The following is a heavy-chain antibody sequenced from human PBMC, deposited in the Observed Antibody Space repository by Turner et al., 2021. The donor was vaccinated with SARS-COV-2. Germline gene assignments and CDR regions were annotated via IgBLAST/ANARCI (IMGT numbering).Heavy chain of an antibody. D-gene: IGHD3-3*01. CDR3: ARHPLNYDFWSGYYYYGMDV. CDR1: GGSISSYY. J-gene: IGHJ6*02. V-gene: IGHV4-59*08. CDR2: IYYSGST. Sequence: QVQLQESGPGLVKPSETLSLTCTVSGGSISSYYWSWIRQPPGKGLEWIGYIYYSGSTNYNPSLKSRVTISVDTSKNQFSLKLSSVTAADTAVYYCARHPLNYDFWSGYYYYGMDVWGQGTTVTVS.